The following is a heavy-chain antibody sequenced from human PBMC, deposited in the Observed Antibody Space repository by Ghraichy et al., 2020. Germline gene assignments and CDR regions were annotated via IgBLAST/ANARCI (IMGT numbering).Heavy chain of an antibody. CDR2: ISPGGGNT. D-gene: IGHD1-26*01. Sequence: GGSLRLSCAASGFLFSHSALNWVRQAPGKGLEWVSAISPGGGNTYYADSVKGRFTVSRDNSDSTLYLQMNSLRAEDTAIYYCAKDMDGGSYYELEHWGQGALVTVSS. CDR1: GFLFSHSA. CDR3: AKDMDGGSYYELEH. J-gene: IGHJ4*02. V-gene: IGHV3-23*01.